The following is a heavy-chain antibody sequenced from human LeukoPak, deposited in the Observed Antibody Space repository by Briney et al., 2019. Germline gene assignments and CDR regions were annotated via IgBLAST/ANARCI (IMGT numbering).Heavy chain of an antibody. V-gene: IGHV3-48*01. J-gene: IGHJ1*01. CDR2: ISSSSSTI. CDR3: TSWGDTTAEYFQR. Sequence: ETLSLTCAVSGGSISSSNWWSWVRQPPGKGLEWVSYISSSSSTIYYADSVKGRFTISRDNAKNSLDLQMNSLRVEDTAVYYCTSWGDTTAEYFQRWGQGTLVTVSS. CDR1: GGSISSSN. D-gene: IGHD2-21*02.